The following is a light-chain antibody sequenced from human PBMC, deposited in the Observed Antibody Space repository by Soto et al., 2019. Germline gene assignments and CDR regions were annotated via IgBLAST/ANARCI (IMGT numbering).Light chain of an antibody. Sequence: DIQMTQSPSTLSASVGDRVTITCRASQSVSTWLAWYQHKSGKAPKILISDASSLERGVPSRFSGSGSGTEFALTISSVQPDDFATYYCQQYNSYSRTFGQGTKVDNK. J-gene: IGKJ1*01. CDR2: DAS. CDR1: QSVSTW. CDR3: QQYNSYSRT. V-gene: IGKV1-5*01.